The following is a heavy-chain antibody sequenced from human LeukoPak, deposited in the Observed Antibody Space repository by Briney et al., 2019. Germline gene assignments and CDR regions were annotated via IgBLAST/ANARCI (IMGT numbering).Heavy chain of an antibody. D-gene: IGHD3-10*01. CDR1: GFTFGNYA. CDR2: ISSSSSYI. V-gene: IGHV3-21*01. Sequence: PGGSLRLSCAGSGFTFGNYAMNWVRQAPGKGLEWVSSISSSSSYIYYADSVKGRFTISRDNAKNSLYLQMSSLRAEDTAVYYCARRYGSGIYYYMDVWGKGTTVTISS. J-gene: IGHJ6*03. CDR3: ARRYGSGIYYYMDV.